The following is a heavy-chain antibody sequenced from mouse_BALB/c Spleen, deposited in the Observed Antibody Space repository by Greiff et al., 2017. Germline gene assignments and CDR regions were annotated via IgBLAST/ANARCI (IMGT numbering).Heavy chain of an antibody. CDR1: GYAFTNYL. J-gene: IGHJ4*01. CDR3: ARRPSGYYYAMDY. Sequence: VQLQQSGAELVRPGTSVKVSCKASGYAFTNYLIEWVQQRPGQGLEWIGVINPGSGGTNYNEKFKGKATLTADKSSSTAYMQLSSLTSDDSAVYVCARRPSGYYYAMDYWGQGTSVTVSS. D-gene: IGHD6-1*01. CDR2: INPGSGGT. V-gene: IGHV1-54*03.